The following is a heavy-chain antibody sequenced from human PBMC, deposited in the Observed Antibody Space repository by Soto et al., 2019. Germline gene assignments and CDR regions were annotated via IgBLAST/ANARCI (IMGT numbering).Heavy chain of an antibody. CDR1: GYTFSTYG. CDR2: ITVSNGNT. CDR3: ARSYSYGSYWYFDD. Sequence: ASVKGSCKASGYTFSTYGVSWVRQAPGQGLEWMGWITVSNGNTNYIDNLQGRVTMTTDTSTSTAYMELWRLRPDDTAVYYCARSYSYGSYWYFDDWGQGTLVTVSS. D-gene: IGHD3-22*01. V-gene: IGHV1-18*04. J-gene: IGHJ4*02.